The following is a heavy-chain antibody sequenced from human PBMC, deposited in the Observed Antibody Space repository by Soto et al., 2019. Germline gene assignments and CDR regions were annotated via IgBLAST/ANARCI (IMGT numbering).Heavy chain of an antibody. CDR2: INPSGGT. Sequence: QVQLVQSGAEVKKPGASVKISCKASGDTFTSYYMHWVRQAPGQGLEWMGIINPSGGTSYAQNFQGRVTMTRDTSTSTVYMELSSLRSEDTAVYYCARVYCSGGSCYGIDYWGQGTLVTVSS. CDR3: ARVYCSGGSCYGIDY. V-gene: IGHV1-46*01. D-gene: IGHD2-15*01. J-gene: IGHJ4*02. CDR1: GDTFTSYY.